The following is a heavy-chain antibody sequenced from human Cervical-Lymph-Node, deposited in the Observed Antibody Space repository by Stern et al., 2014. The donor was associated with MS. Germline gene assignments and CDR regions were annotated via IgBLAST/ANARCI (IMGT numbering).Heavy chain of an antibody. CDR1: GYSFTLYW. Sequence: VQLVQSGAEMKKPGESLKISCKGSGYSFTLYWIGRARQMPGKGLEWMGSIYPGDADTRSSPSFQAQVTISADKSISTAYLQWSALKASDTAMYYCAALVRGSYFYWGQGTLVTVSS. V-gene: IGHV5-51*01. J-gene: IGHJ4*02. CDR2: IYPGDADT. D-gene: IGHD1-26*01. CDR3: AALVRGSYFY.